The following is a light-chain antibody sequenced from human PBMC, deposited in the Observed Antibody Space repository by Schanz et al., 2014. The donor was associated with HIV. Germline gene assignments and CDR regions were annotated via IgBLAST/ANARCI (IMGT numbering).Light chain of an antibody. J-gene: IGLJ3*02. CDR2: DVS. V-gene: IGLV2-11*01. CDR1: SSDVGGYNY. CDR3: CSYAGRSTVV. Sequence: QSALTQPRSVSGSPGQSVTISCTGTSSDVGGYNYVSWYQQHPGKAPKLMIYDVSKRPSGVPDRFSGSKSGNTASLTISGLQAEDEADYYCCSYAGRSTVVFGGGTKLTV.